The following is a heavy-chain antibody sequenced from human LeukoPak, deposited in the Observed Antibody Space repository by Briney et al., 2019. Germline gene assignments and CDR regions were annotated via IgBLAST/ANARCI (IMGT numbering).Heavy chain of an antibody. D-gene: IGHD3-16*01. CDR3: ARAGGFFSPFGY. Sequence: PSETLSLTCAVSGGSITSGDSSWTWVRQPPGKGLEWIGDISHSGSTYYNPSLKSRVTISIDTSKNQFSLKLSSVTAADTAVYYCARAGGFFSPFGYWGQGTLVTVSS. CDR1: GGSITSGDSS. V-gene: IGHV4-30-2*05. CDR2: ISHSGST. J-gene: IGHJ4*02.